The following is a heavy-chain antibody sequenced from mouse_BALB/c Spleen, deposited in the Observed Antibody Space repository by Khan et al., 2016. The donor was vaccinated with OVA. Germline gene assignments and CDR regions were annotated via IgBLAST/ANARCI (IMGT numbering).Heavy chain of an antibody. V-gene: IGHV9-3-1*01. J-gene: IGHJ4*01. D-gene: IGHD2-10*01. CDR3: ARPPYFSYVMGY. CDR1: GYTFTNYG. Sequence: QVQLQQSGPELKKPGETVKISCKASGYTFTNYGMNWVKQAPGKGLKWMGWINTYTGEPTYADDFKGRFAFSLETSASTAYLQINNLKNEETATYFCARPPYFSYVMGYWGQGTSVTVSS. CDR2: INTYTGEP.